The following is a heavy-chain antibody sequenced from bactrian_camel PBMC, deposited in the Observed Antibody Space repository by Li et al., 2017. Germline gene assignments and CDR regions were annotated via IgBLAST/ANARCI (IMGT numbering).Heavy chain of an antibody. V-gene: IGHV3S53*01. Sequence: HVQLVESGGGSVQEGGSLRLSCTGSGYTYSTFCMGWFRQAPGKEREGVATTPTFGSATYADSVEGRFTISRDNAKSTVYLQMDRLKSEDTALYYCATRVSSDCTFSTPDGCYSHRGQGTQVTVS. D-gene: IGHD2*01. J-gene: IGHJ4*01. CDR1: GYTYSTFC. CDR2: TPTFGSA.